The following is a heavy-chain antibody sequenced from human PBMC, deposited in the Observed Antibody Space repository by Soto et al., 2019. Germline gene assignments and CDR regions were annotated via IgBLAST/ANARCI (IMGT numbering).Heavy chain of an antibody. CDR2: IYHSGST. J-gene: IGHJ4*02. V-gene: IGHV4-30-2*01. CDR1: GGSISSGGYS. CDR3: ARDSGSYGGFDY. D-gene: IGHD1-26*01. Sequence: KTSETLSLTCAVSGGSISSGGYSWSWIRQPPGKGLEWIGYIYHSGSTYYNPSLKSRVTISVDRSKNQFSLKLSSVTAADTAVYYCARDSGSYGGFDYWGQGTLVTVSS.